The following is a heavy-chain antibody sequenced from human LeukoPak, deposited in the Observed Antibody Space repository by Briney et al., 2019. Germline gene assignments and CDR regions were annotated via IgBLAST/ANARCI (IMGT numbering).Heavy chain of an antibody. CDR1: GFTFSSYS. CDR2: ISSSSSTI. J-gene: IGHJ6*03. CDR3: ARADIVVVPAAIGSLGYYYYYMDV. D-gene: IGHD2-2*02. Sequence: GGSLRLSCAASGFTFSSYSMNWVRQAPGKGLEWVSYISSSSSTIYYADSVKGRFTISRDNAKNSLYLQMNSLRAEDTAVYYCARADIVVVPAAIGSLGYYYYYMDVWGKGTTVTVSS. V-gene: IGHV3-48*01.